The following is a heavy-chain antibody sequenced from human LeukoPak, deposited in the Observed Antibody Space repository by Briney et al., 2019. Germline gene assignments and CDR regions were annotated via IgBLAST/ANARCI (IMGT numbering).Heavy chain of an antibody. Sequence: PGGSLRLSCAASGFTFSDYYMSWIRQAPGKGLEWVSYISSSGSTIYYADSVKGRFTISRDNAKNSLYLQMNSLRAEDTAVYYCARYCSSTSCYSWWFDPWGQGTLVTASS. CDR1: GFTFSDYY. J-gene: IGHJ5*02. CDR2: ISSSGSTI. V-gene: IGHV3-11*01. CDR3: ARYCSSTSCYSWWFDP. D-gene: IGHD2-2*01.